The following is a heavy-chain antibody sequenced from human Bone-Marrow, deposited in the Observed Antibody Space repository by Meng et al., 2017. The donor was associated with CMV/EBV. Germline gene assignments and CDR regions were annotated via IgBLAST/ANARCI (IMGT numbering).Heavy chain of an antibody. CDR3: AKDYRSGYDSTLDY. CDR2: IWYDGSNK. V-gene: IGHV3-33*06. J-gene: IGHJ4*02. CDR1: GGSISSRNYY. Sequence: LSLTCAVSGGSISSRNYYWGWFRQPPGKGLEWVAVIWYDGSNKYYADSVKGRFTISRDNSKNTLYLQMNSLRAEDTAVYYCAKDYRSGYDSTLDYWGQGPLVTVYS. D-gene: IGHD5-12*01.